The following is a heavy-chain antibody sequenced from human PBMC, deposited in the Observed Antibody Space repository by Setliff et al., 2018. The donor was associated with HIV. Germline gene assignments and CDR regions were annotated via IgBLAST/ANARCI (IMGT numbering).Heavy chain of an antibody. J-gene: IGHJ3*02. CDR3: ARGGLATGAFDI. D-gene: IGHD5-12*01. CDR1: GYTFIGDY. V-gene: IGHV1-2*02. CDR2: INPNSGGT. Sequence: ASVKVSCKASGYTFIGDYMHWVRQAPGQGLEWMGWINPNSGGTNFAQKFQGRVTMTRDTSISIAYMELSRLRSDDTAVYYRARGGLATGAFDIWGQGTMVTVSS.